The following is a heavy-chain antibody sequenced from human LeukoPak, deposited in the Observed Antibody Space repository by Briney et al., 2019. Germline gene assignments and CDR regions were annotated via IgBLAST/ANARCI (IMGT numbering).Heavy chain of an antibody. CDR1: GYTFTGYY. V-gene: IGHV1-18*04. Sequence: ASVKVSCKASGYTFTGYYMHWVRQAPGQGLEWMGWISAYNGNTNYAQKLQGRVTMTTDTSTSTAYMELRSLRSDDTAVYYCANSRRDGYPYDYWGQGTLVTVSS. CDR3: ANSRRDGYPYDY. J-gene: IGHJ4*02. D-gene: IGHD5-24*01. CDR2: ISAYNGNT.